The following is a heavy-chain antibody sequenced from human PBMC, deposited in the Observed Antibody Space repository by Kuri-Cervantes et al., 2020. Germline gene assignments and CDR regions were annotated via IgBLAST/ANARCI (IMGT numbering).Heavy chain of an antibody. CDR2: MNPNSGNT. CDR3: ARVVGATTAYYYMDV. J-gene: IGHJ6*03. CDR1: GYTFTGYD. V-gene: IGHV1-8*02. D-gene: IGHD1-26*01. Sequence: ASVKVSCKASGYTFTGYDINWVRQATGQGLEWMEWMNPNSGNTGYAQKFQGRVTMTRNTSISTAYMELSSLRSEDTAVYYCARVVGATTAYYYMDVWGKGTTVTVSS.